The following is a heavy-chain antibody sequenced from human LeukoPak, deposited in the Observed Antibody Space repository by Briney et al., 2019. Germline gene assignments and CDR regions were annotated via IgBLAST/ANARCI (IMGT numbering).Heavy chain of an antibody. D-gene: IGHD3-22*01. J-gene: IGHJ4*02. V-gene: IGHV3-23*01. CDR3: ARVLTYYYDSSGYYDY. CDR1: GFTFSSYA. Sequence: GSLRLSCAASGFTFSSYAMSWVRQAPGKGLEWVSAISGSGGSTYYADSVKGRFTISRDNAKNSLYLQMNSLRAEDTAVYYCARVLTYYYDSSGYYDYWGQGTLVTVSS. CDR2: ISGSGGST.